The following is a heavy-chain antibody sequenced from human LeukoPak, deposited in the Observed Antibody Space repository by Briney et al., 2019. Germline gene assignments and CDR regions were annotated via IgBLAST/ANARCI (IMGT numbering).Heavy chain of an antibody. CDR3: AKRSGTISYYFDY. V-gene: IGHV3-23*01. CDR2: ISGSGGST. Sequence: GGSLRLSCAASGFTFDDYAMHWVRQAPGKGLEWVSGISGSGGSTYYADSVKGRFTISRDNSKNTLYLQMNSLRAEDTAVYYCAKRSGTISYYFDYWGQGTLVTVSS. CDR1: GFTFDDYA. D-gene: IGHD3-3*01. J-gene: IGHJ4*02.